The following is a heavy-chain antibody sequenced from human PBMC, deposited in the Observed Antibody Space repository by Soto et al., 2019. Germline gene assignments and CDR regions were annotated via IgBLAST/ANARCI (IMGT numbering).Heavy chain of an antibody. CDR1: GGSISDYQ. V-gene: IGHV4-59*01. J-gene: IGHJ4*02. Sequence: QVQLQESGPGLVKPSETLSLTCSVSGGSISDYQWNWIRQPPGKGLEWIGYIYYSGRTYYIPSLKSRVTISLDTSRKQLSLMLRSVTAADTAVYYCVRMMGLGEISPEFDYWGQGTLVTVSS. CDR3: VRMMGLGEISPEFDY. D-gene: IGHD3-16*02. CDR2: IYYSGRT.